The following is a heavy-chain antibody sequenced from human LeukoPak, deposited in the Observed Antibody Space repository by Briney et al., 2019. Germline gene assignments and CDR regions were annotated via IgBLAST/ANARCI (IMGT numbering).Heavy chain of an antibody. CDR2: INPNSGGT. D-gene: IGHD6-13*01. J-gene: IGHJ4*02. CDR1: GYIFTDYY. V-gene: IGHV1-2*02. Sequence: ASVKVSCKASGYIFTDYYIHWVRQAPGQGLEWMGWINPNSGGTNYAQKFQGRVTMTRDTSISTAYMELSRLRSDDTAVYYCARPLLRYSSSWYAFDFWGQGTLVTVSS. CDR3: ARPLLRYSSSWYAFDF.